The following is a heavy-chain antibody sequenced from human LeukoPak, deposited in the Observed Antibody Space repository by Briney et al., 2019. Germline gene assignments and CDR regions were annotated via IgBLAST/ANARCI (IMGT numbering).Heavy chain of an antibody. J-gene: IGHJ4*02. V-gene: IGHV4-39*07. D-gene: IGHD3-3*01. CDR2: IYYSGST. Sequence: SETLSLTCTVSGGSISSSSYYWGWIRQPPGKGLEWIGSIYYSGSTYYNPSLKSRVTISVDTSKNQFSLKLSSVTAADTAVYYCARGGDSAIFGVVIKGALDYWGQGTLVTVSS. CDR3: ARGGDSAIFGVVIKGALDY. CDR1: GGSISSSSYY.